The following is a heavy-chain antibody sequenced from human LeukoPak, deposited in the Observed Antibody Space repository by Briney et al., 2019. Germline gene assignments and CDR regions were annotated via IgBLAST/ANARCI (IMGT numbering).Heavy chain of an antibody. CDR3: ARGWSKNFD. V-gene: IGHV1-46*01. CDR2: INPSGGST. Sequence: GASVKVSCKASGYTFTSYYMHWVRQAPGQGLEWMGIINPSGGSTSYAQKFQGRVTMTRNTSISTAYMELSSLRSGDTAVYYCARGWSKNFDWGQGTLVTVSS. D-gene: IGHD6-13*01. CDR1: GYTFTSYY. J-gene: IGHJ4*02.